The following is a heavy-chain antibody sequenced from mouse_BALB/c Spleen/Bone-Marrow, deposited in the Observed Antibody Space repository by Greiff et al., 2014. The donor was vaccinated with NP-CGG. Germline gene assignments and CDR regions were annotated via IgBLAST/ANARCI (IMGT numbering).Heavy chain of an antibody. D-gene: IGHD2-10*02. J-gene: IGHJ4*01. Sequence: SGPELVKPGASVKMSCKASGYTFTSYVMHWVKQKPGQGLEWSGYINPYNDGTKYNEKFKGKATLTSDKSSSTAYMELSSLTSEDSAVYYCARKVWYYAMDYWGQGTSVTVSS. V-gene: IGHV1-14*01. CDR3: ARKVWYYAMDY. CDR2: INPYNDGT. CDR1: GYTFTSYV.